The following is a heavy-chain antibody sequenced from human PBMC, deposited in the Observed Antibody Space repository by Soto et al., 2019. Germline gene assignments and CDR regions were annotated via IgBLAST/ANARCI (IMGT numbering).Heavy chain of an antibody. CDR3: AGDPGYSYGYFDY. CDR2: IYYSGNT. D-gene: IGHD5-18*01. V-gene: IGHV4-31*03. J-gene: IGHJ4*02. CDR1: GGSISSGGYY. Sequence: SETLSLTCTVSGGSISSGGYYWSWIRQHPGRGLECIGYIYYSGNTYYNPSLKSRVTISVDTSKNQFSLKLSSVTAADTAVYYCAGDPGYSYGYFDYWGQGALVX.